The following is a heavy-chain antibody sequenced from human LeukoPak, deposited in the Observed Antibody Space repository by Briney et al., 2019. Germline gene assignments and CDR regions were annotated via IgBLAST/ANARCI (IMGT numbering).Heavy chain of an antibody. D-gene: IGHD3-22*01. CDR2: IGGSGTRT. CDR3: ARDTYYYDSSGYYPRGYFDY. V-gene: IGHV3-66*03. CDR1: GFTVSSNY. J-gene: IGHJ4*02. Sequence: GGSLRLSCAASGFTVSSNYMSWVRQAPGKGLEWVSGIGGSGTRTYYADSVKGRFTISRDNSKNTLYLQMNSLRAEDTAVYYCARDTYYYDSSGYYPRGYFDYWGQGTLVTVSS.